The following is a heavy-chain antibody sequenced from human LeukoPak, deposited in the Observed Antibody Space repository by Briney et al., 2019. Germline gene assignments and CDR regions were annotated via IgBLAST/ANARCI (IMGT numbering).Heavy chain of an antibody. CDR2: INPSGSTI. CDR1: GFIFSTYA. D-gene: IGHD3-22*01. V-gene: IGHV3-21*01. CDR3: ARDGSGYSDPVDY. Sequence: GGSLRLSCADSGFIFSTYAMNWVRQAPGGGLEWVSSINPSGSTIFYADSVKGRFTISRYNAKNSLYLQMNSLRAEDTAVYYCARDGSGYSDPVDYWGQGTLVTVSS. J-gene: IGHJ4*02.